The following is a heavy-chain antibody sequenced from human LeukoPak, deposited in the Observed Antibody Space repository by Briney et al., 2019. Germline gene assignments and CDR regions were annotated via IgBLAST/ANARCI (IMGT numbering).Heavy chain of an antibody. CDR2: IYYSGST. V-gene: IGHV4-39*07. CDR1: GDSISSSSYY. J-gene: IGHJ4*02. Sequence: PSETLSLTCTVSGDSISSSSYYWGWIRQPPGKGLEWIGSIYYSGSTCYNPSLKSRVNTSVDTSKNQFSLKLSSVTAADTAVYYCARVGNWLQFDYWGQGTLVTVSS. CDR3: ARVGNWLQFDY. D-gene: IGHD3-9*01.